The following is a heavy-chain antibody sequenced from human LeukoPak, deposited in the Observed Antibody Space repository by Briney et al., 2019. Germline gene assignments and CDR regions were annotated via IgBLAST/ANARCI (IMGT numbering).Heavy chain of an antibody. D-gene: IGHD6-19*01. V-gene: IGHV4-61*02. CDR3: ARVKYSSGWYAFDY. J-gene: IGHJ4*02. CDR1: GGSISSGSYY. Sequence: PSETLSLTCTVSGGSISSGSYYWSWIRQPAGKGLEWIGRIYTSGSTNYNPSLKSRVTMSVDTSKNQFSLKLSSVTAADTAVYYCARVKYSSGWYAFDYWGQGTLVTVSS. CDR2: IYTSGST.